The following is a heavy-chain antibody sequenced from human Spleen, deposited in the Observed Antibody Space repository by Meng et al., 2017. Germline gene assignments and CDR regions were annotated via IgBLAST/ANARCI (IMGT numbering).Heavy chain of an antibody. J-gene: IGHJ3*02. CDR2: IIPILGIA. V-gene: IGHV1-69*02. CDR3: ASRNYDILTGPQGGAFDI. Sequence: SAKVSCKASGGTFSSYTISWVRQAPGQGLEWMGRIIPILGIANYAQKFQGRVTITADKSTSTAYMELSSLRSEDTAVYYCASRNYDILTGPQGGAFDIWGQGTMVTVSS. CDR1: GGTFSSYT. D-gene: IGHD3-9*01.